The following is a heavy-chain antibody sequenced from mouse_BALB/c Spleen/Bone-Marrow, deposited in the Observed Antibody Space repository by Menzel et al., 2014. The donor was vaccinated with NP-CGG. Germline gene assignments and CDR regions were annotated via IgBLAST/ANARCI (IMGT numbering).Heavy chain of an antibody. CDR1: GFTFSNFG. D-gene: IGHD2-1*01. CDR2: VSTGSTII. CDR3: ARSHFYGNYFDY. V-gene: IGHV5-17*02. Sequence: EVQRVESGGGLVQPGGSRKLSCAASGFTFSNFGMHWFRQSPEKGLEWVAFVSTGSTIIYYADTVKGRFTISRDNPGNPLFLQMTSLRSEDTAIYYCARSHFYGNYFDYWGQGTTLTVSS. J-gene: IGHJ2*01.